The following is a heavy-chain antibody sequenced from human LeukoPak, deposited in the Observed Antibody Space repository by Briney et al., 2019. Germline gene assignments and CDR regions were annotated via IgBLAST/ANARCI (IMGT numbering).Heavy chain of an antibody. Sequence: PGGSLRLSCAASGFTFSSYAMSWVRQAPGKGLEWVSAISGSGGSTYYADSVKGRFTTSRDNSKNTLYPQMNSLRAEDTAVYYCAKDRYYYGSGSYFAPYFDYWGQGTLVTVSS. V-gene: IGHV3-23*01. J-gene: IGHJ4*02. CDR3: AKDRYYYGSGSYFAPYFDY. CDR1: GFTFSSYA. CDR2: ISGSGGST. D-gene: IGHD3-10*01.